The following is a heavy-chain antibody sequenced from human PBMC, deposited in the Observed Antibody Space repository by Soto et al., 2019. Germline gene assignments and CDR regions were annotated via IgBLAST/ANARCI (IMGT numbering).Heavy chain of an antibody. D-gene: IGHD3-9*01. CDR2: INAANGNT. V-gene: IGHV1-2*04. J-gene: IGHJ3*02. CDR3: ARGLRYFEWLLYPTTAFDI. Sequence: GASVKVSCKASGYIFTNYAMHWVRQAPGQRLEWMGWINAANGNTNYAQKFQGWVTMTRDTSISTAYMELSRLRSDDTAVYYCARGLRYFEWLLYPTTAFDIWGQGTMVTVSS. CDR1: GYIFTNYA.